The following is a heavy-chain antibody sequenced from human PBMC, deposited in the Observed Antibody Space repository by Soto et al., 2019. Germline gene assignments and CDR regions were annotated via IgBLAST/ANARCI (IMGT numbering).Heavy chain of an antibody. Sequence: QITLKESGPTLVKPTQTLTLTCTFSGFSLSTSGVGVGWIRQPPGKALEWLALIYWDDDKRYSPSLKSRLTVTKDPSKNQVVLTTTYMDPVDTATYYCAHRPAYCSGGSCYSGFDCWGQGTLVTVSS. V-gene: IGHV2-5*02. D-gene: IGHD2-15*01. J-gene: IGHJ4*02. CDR3: AHRPAYCSGGSCYSGFDC. CDR2: IYWDDDK. CDR1: GFSLSTSGVG.